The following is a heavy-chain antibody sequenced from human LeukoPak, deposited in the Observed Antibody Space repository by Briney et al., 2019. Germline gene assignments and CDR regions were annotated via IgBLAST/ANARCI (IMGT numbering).Heavy chain of an antibody. V-gene: IGHV4-4*07. J-gene: IGHJ5*02. CDR1: GGSIRSSF. CDR3: ASSLWFGELSYWFDP. D-gene: IGHD3-10*01. CDR2: IYINGNT. Sequence: SETLSLTCTVSGGSIRSSFWSWIRQPAGKGLEWIGRIYINGNTNYNPSLKSRVTMSADPSKNQFSLKLSSVTAADTAVYYCASSLWFGELSYWFDPWGQGTLVTVSS.